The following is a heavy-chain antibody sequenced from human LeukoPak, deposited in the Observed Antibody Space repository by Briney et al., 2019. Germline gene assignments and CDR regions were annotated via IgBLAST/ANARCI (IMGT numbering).Heavy chain of an antibody. CDR1: GGTFSIYA. CDR3: ASGVGYDILTGYYPHY. D-gene: IGHD3-9*01. J-gene: IGHJ4*02. Sequence: SVKVSCKASGGTFSIYAISWVRQAPGQGLEWMGGIIPIFGTANYAQKFQGRVTITADESTSTAYMELSSLRSEDTAVYYCASGVGYDILTGYYPHYWGQGTLVTVSS. V-gene: IGHV1-69*01. CDR2: IIPIFGTA.